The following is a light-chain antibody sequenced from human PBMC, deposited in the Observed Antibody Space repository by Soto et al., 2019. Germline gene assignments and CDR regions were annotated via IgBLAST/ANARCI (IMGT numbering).Light chain of an antibody. CDR1: SSNIGSNT. CDR3: AAWDDSLSGYV. V-gene: IGLV1-47*01. Sequence: QSVLTQPPSASGTPGQRVTISCSGSSSNIGSNTVNWYQHFPGTAPKLLIYRINQRPSGVPDRFSGSKSGTSASLAISGLRSEDEADYYCAAWDDSLSGYVFGTGTKVTVL. CDR2: RIN. J-gene: IGLJ1*01.